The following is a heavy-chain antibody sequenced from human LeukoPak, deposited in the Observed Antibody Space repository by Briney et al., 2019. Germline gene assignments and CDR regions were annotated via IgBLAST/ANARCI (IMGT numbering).Heavy chain of an antibody. V-gene: IGHV3-7*01. CDR1: GFSFSDSW. J-gene: IGHJ6*02. CDR3: ATYTNWVAGDV. Sequence: PGGSLRLSCAASGFSFSDSWMSWVRQAPGKGPEWVANIKPDGTEEHCVDSVKGRFTVSRDNARNSLFLQMNSLRVEDTALYYCATYTNWVAGDVWGQGTTVSVSS. D-gene: IGHD7-27*01. CDR2: IKPDGTEE.